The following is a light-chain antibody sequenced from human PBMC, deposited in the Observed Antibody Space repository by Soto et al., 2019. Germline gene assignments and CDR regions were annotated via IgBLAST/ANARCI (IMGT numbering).Light chain of an antibody. V-gene: IGKV1-39*01. J-gene: IGKJ2*01. CDR1: QSIVSY. CDR3: QQSYSAPYT. Sequence: DIQMTQSPSSLSASVGDRVSITCRASQSIVSYLNWYQQIPGKAPKLLIYSSSTLQSGVPSRFSGSGSGTDFTLTIGSLQPADFATYYCQQSYSAPYTFGQGTNLEIK. CDR2: SSS.